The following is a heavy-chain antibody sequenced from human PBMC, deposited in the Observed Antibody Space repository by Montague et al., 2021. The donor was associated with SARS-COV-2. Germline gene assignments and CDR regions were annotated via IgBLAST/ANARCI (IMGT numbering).Heavy chain of an antibody. CDR2: ISRDSNWI. CDR1: GFTFSTYT. CDR3: ARSGNFGTFLYRTPDY. D-gene: IGHD1-1*01. Sequence: SLRLSCAASGFTFSTYTMNWVRQAPGKGLEWVSSISRDSNWIYYADSLGGRFTISRDNAKDSLYLQLNSLTAEDTAVYYCARSGNFGTFLYRTPDYWGQGTLVTVSS. V-gene: IGHV3-21*01. J-gene: IGHJ4*02.